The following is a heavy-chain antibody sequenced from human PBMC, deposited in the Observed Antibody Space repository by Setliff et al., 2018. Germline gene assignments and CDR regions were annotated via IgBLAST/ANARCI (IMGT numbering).Heavy chain of an antibody. D-gene: IGHD3-22*01. J-gene: IGHJ4*02. V-gene: IGHV3-11*04. CDR3: ARVYFYDSKQPPDY. CDR1: GFTLSDYS. Sequence: GGSLRLSCATSGFTLSDYSVDWVRQAPGKGLEWVSYISGSGSTTYYADSVRGRFTISRDNAKSSLDLQMNSLRAEDTAVYYCARVYFYDSKQPPDYWGQGTLVTVSS. CDR2: ISGSGSTT.